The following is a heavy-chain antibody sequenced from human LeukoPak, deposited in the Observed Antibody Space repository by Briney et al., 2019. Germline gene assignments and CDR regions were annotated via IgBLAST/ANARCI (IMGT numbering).Heavy chain of an antibody. CDR1: GFTLSGSA. Sequence: QSGGSLRLSCAACGFTLSGSAMYWVRQASGKGLEWVGCIRSKASSYATAYAASVKGRCTISRDDSKNTAYLQMNSLKTEDTAVYYCTRRTDRAAAGTEDYYYMDVWGKGTTVTVPS. D-gene: IGHD6-13*01. CDR3: TRRTDRAAAGTEDYYYMDV. J-gene: IGHJ6*03. V-gene: IGHV3-73*01. CDR2: IRSKASSYAT.